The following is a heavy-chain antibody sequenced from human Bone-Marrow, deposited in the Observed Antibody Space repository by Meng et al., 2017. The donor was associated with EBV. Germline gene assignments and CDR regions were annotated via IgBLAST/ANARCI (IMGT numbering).Heavy chain of an antibody. CDR1: GDPISSSYY. J-gene: IGHJ5*02. V-gene: IGHV4-39*01. Sequence: QLQLRESGPGQVKPSETLSLTCTVSGDPISSSYYWGWVRQPPGRGLEWIGSVHYTGGTYYSPSLKSRVTVSVDTSKNQFSLRLTSVTAADTAVYYCARPFPSWQSPRLDPFGAWGQGTLVTVSS. CDR2: VHYTGGT. CDR3: ARPFPSWQSPRLDPFGA. D-gene: IGHD6-19*01.